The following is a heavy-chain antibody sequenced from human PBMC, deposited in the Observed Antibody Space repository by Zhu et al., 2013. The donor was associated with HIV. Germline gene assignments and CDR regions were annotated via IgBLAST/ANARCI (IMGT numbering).Heavy chain of an antibody. CDR1: GGTFSSYA. V-gene: IGHV1-69*01. J-gene: IGHJ4*02. Sequence: QVQLVQSGAEVKKPGSSVKVSCKASGGTFSSYAISWVRQAPGQGLEWMGGIIPIFGTANYAQKFQGRVTITADESTSTAYMELSSLRSEDTAVYYCARDPYYYDSSGYYSLYYFDYWGQGTLVTVSS. CDR2: IIPIFGTA. D-gene: IGHD3-22*01. CDR3: ARDPYYYDSSGYYSLYYFDY.